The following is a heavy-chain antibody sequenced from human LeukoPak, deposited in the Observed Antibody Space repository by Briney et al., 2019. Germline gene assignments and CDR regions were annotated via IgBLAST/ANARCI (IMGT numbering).Heavy chain of an antibody. CDR1: GLTFSSYA. D-gene: IGHD4-17*01. CDR2: ISSSGGST. CDR3: AKGAYGEYDY. Sequence: PGESLKISCAASGLTFSSYAMSWVRQAPGKGLEWVSAISSSGGSTYYADSVKGRFTISRDNSKNTLYMQMNSLRAEDTAVYYCAKGAYGEYDYWGQGTLVTVSS. J-gene: IGHJ4*02. V-gene: IGHV3-23*01.